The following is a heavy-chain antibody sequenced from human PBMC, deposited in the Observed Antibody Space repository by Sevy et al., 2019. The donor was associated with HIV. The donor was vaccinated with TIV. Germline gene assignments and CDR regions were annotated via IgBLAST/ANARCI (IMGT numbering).Heavy chain of an antibody. J-gene: IGHJ4*02. Sequence: GGSLRLSCAASGFTFSKYSMSWIRQPPGKGLEWVSTLSFGCGEINYADSVKGRFTISRDNSKSSVYLQMNNLRPEDTAVYYCAREGCTKSPDYWGQGTLVTVSS. CDR3: AREGCTKSPDY. V-gene: IGHV3-23*01. CDR2: LSFGCGEI. CDR1: GFTFSKYS. D-gene: IGHD2-8*01.